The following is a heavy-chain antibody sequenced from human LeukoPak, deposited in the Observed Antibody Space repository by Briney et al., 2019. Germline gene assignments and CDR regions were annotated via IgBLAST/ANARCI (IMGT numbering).Heavy chain of an antibody. J-gene: IGHJ3*02. CDR1: GFTFSSYA. CDR3: ASPGMVVVYPRAFDI. D-gene: IGHD3-22*01. Sequence: GRSLRLSCAASGFTFSSYAMHWVRQAPGEGLEWVAVISYDGSNKYYADSVKGRFTISRDNSKNTLYLQMNSLRAEDTAVYYCASPGMVVVYPRAFDIWGQGTMVTVSS. V-gene: IGHV3-30-3*01. CDR2: ISYDGSNK.